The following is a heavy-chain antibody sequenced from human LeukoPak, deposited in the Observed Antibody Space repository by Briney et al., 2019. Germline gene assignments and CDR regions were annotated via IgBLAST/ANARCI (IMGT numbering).Heavy chain of an antibody. CDR1: GYTFTSYG. V-gene: IGHV1-18*01. D-gene: IGHD5-18*01. CDR2: ISAYNGNT. Sequence: ASVKVSCKASGYTFTSYGISWVRQAPGQGLEWMGWISAYNGNTNYAQKLQGRVTMTTDTSTSTAYMELRSLRSDDTAVYYCASGSWGYSYGYALDYWGQGTLVTVSS. CDR3: ASGSWGYSYGYALDY. J-gene: IGHJ4*02.